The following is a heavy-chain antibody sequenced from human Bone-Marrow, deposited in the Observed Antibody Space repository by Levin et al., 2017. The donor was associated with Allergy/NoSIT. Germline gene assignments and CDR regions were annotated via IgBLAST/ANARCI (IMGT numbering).Heavy chain of an antibody. J-gene: IGHJ5*02. CDR2: ISWEDEK. D-gene: IGHD3-10*01. CDR3: AHSFAPMKLWFGEFLYSSFDP. CDR1: GFSFNTLGVR. V-gene: IGHV2-5*02. Sequence: SGPTLVKPTQTLTLTCTFSGFSFNTLGVRVGWIRQPPGKALEWLALISWEDEKHYSPSLKSRLTIARDTSKNQVVLTMTDMDPVDTATYYCAHSFAPMKLWFGEFLYSSFDPWGQGTLVTVSS.